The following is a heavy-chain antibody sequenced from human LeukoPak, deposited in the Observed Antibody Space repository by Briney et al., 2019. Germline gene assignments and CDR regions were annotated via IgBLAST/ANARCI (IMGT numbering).Heavy chain of an antibody. D-gene: IGHD6-6*01. Sequence: SETLSLTCTVSGGSISSYYWSWIRQPPGKGLEWIGYIYYSGSTDYNPSLQSRVTISVDTSKNQFSLKLSSVTAADTAVYFCARQKRGDSSSSSWFDPWGQGTLVTVSS. CDR1: GGSISSYY. CDR3: ARQKRGDSSSSSWFDP. CDR2: IYYSGST. V-gene: IGHV4-59*08. J-gene: IGHJ5*02.